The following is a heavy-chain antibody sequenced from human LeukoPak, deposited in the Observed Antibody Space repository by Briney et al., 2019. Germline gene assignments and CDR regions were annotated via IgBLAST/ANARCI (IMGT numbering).Heavy chain of an antibody. Sequence: GGSLRLSCAASGFTFSNYEMNWVRQAPGKGLEWVSFISSSGRTMYYADSVKGRFTISRDNVRNSLFLQMNSLRADDTAIYYCASDIKGSGSYLAGTMDYWGQGTLVTVSS. CDR3: ASDIKGSGSYLAGTMDY. CDR2: ISSSGRTM. CDR1: GFTFSNYE. D-gene: IGHD3-10*01. V-gene: IGHV3-48*03. J-gene: IGHJ4*02.